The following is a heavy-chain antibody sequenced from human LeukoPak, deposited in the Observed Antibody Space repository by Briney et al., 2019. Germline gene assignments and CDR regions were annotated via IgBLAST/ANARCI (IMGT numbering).Heavy chain of an antibody. V-gene: IGHV1-2*02. D-gene: IGHD3-22*01. CDR2: INPNTGGT. CDR1: GYTFTRYY. CDR3: ATYYDSGVHAFHI. J-gene: IGHJ3*02. Sequence: ASVKVSCKASGYTFTRYYIHWVRQAPGQGLEWMGYINPNTGGTYYAQKFQGRVTVTRDTSISTAYMDLNRLTSDDTAVYYCATYYDSGVHAFHIWGQGTMVTVSS.